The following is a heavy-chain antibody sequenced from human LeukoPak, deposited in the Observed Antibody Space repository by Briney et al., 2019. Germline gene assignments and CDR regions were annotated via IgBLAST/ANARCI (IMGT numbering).Heavy chain of an antibody. CDR1: GFTFRSYG. Sequence: GGSLRLSCAASGFTFRSYGMQWVRQAPGKGLEWVAVISYDGSNKFHADSVKGRFTISRDNSKNTVYLQMNSLRAEDTAVYYCARDPGPYGDYYMDVWGKGTTVTVSS. D-gene: IGHD4-17*01. CDR3: ARDPGPYGDYYMDV. CDR2: ISYDGSNK. J-gene: IGHJ6*03. V-gene: IGHV3-30*03.